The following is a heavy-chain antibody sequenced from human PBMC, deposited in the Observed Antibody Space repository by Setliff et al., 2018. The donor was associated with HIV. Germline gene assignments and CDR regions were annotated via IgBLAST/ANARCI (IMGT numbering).Heavy chain of an antibody. V-gene: IGHV4-31*03. D-gene: IGHD5-18*01. CDR2: IYYSGAT. Sequence: SETLSLTCTVSGDSISSGGYYWSWIRQLPGKGLEWIGYIYYSGATYYNPSLMSRVSISPDTSKNQFSLKLTSVTAADTAVYYCARVGSVIQVTLFGMDVWGQGTTVTAP. J-gene: IGHJ6*02. CDR3: ARVGSVIQVTLFGMDV. CDR1: GDSISSGGYY.